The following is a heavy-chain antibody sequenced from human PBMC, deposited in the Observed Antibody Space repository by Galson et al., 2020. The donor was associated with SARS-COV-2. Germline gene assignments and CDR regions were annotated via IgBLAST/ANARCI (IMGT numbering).Heavy chain of an antibody. CDR3: ARVADLQQLVQDYYYGMDV. J-gene: IGHJ6*02. Sequence: ASVKVFCKASGYTFTGYYMHWVRQAPGQGLEWMGWINPNSGGTNYAQKFQGRVTMTRDTSISTAYMELSRLRSDDTAVYYCARVADLQQLVQDYYYGMDVWGQGTTVTVSS. CDR1: GYTFTGYY. V-gene: IGHV1-2*02. D-gene: IGHD6-13*01. CDR2: INPNSGGT.